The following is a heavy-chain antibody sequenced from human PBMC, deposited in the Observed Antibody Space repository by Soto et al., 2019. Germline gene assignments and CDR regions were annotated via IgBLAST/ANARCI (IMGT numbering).Heavy chain of an antibody. V-gene: IGHV4-59*08. CDR2: IYYSGST. CDR3: ARHSFTYYDFDY. Sequence: EPLSLTCTVSGGSISSYYWSWIRQPPGKGVEWIGYIYYSGSTNYNPSLKSRVTISVDTSNNQFSLTLTSVTAADMAVYYCARHSFTYYDFDYWGQGTLVTVSS. J-gene: IGHJ4*02. D-gene: IGHD1-26*01. CDR1: GGSISSYY.